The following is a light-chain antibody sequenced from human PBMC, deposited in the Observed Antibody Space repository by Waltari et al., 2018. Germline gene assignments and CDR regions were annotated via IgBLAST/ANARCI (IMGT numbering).Light chain of an antibody. Sequence: EIDLPQSPRTLSLSPGERVTLSCRASQSITGNWLTWYQQKPGQAPRLLICAASTRAPGIPDRFIGSGSWTDFSLTISRPEPEDSAAYYGQQYDGSVVTFGGGTKVEIK. CDR3: QQYDGSVVT. CDR2: AAS. CDR1: QSITGNW. V-gene: IGKV3-20*01. J-gene: IGKJ4*02.